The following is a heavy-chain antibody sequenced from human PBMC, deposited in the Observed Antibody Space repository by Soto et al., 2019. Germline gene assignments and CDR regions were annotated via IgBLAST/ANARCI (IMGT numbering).Heavy chain of an antibody. D-gene: IGHD2-8*01. J-gene: IGHJ4*02. V-gene: IGHV1-46*01. CDR1: GYTFTSYY. Sequence: GESLKISCKGSGYTFTSYYMHCVRQAPGQGLEWMGIINPSGGSTSYAQKFQGRVTMTRDTSTSTVYMELSSLRSEDTAVYYCAREVYCTNGVCYFFDYWGQGTLVTV. CDR3: AREVYCTNGVCYFFDY. CDR2: INPSGGST.